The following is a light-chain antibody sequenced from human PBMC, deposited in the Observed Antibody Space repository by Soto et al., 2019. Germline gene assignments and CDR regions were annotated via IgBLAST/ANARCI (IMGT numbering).Light chain of an antibody. CDR1: QSVSSN. Sequence: EIVMTQSPATLSVSPGERVTLSCRASQSVSSNLAWYQQKPGQAPRLLIYSASTSATGIPPRFSGSGSGTEFTLAITSLQSEDFAVYFCQQYVIWPPTFTFGQGTKLEIK. V-gene: IGKV3-15*01. J-gene: IGKJ2*01. CDR3: QQYVIWPPTFT. CDR2: SAS.